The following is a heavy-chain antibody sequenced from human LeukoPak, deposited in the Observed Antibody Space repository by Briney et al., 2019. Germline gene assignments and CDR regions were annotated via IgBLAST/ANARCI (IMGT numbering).Heavy chain of an antibody. CDR2: IKQDGSEK. CDR3: ARMPVVAAANWFDP. J-gene: IGHJ5*02. CDR1: GFTFRAYW. V-gene: IGHV3-7*03. D-gene: IGHD2-15*01. Sequence: GGSLRLSCAASGFTFRAYWMSWVRQAPGKGLEWVANIKQDGSEKYYVDSVRGRFTISRGNAKNSLYLQMNSLRVEDTAVYYCARMPVVAAANWFDPWGQGTLVTVSS.